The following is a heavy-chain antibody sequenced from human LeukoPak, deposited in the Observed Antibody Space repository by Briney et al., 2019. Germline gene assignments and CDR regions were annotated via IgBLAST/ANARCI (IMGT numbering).Heavy chain of an antibody. CDR2: ISSSVSTI. Sequence: GGSLRLSCAAPGFTFSSYEMNWVRQAPGKGLEWISYISSSVSTIYYADSVKGRFTISRDNAKNSLFLQMNSLRAEDTAIYYCARGGSRWFLYYFDCWGQGTLVTVSS. J-gene: IGHJ4*02. V-gene: IGHV3-48*03. D-gene: IGHD3-3*01. CDR1: GFTFSSYE. CDR3: ARGGSRWFLYYFDC.